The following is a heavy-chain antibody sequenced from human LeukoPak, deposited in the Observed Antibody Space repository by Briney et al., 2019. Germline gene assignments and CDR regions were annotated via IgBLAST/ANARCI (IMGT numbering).Heavy chain of an antibody. CDR1: GGSISSYY. J-gene: IGHJ4*02. D-gene: IGHD6-19*01. CDR3: ARDRGSSSGWPLSFDY. CDR2: IYYSGST. V-gene: IGHV4-59*01. Sequence: PSETLSLTCTVSGGSISSYYWSWIRQPPGKGLEWIVYIYYSGSTNYNPSLKSRVTISVDTSKNQFSLKLSSVTAADTAVYYCARDRGSSSGWPLSFDYWGQGTLVTVSS.